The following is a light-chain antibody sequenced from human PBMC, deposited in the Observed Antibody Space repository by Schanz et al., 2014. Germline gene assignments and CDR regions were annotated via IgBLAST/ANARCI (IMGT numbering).Light chain of an antibody. CDR3: SSYGGSHNYV. CDR1: SSDVGGYNY. V-gene: IGLV2-14*01. J-gene: IGLJ1*01. CDR2: DVN. Sequence: QSALTQPASVSGSPGQSITISCTGTSSDVGGYNYVSWYQQHPGKAPKLMIYDVNNRPSGVSYRFSGSKSGNTASLTVSGLQAEDEADYYCSSYGGSHNYVFGTGTKLTVL.